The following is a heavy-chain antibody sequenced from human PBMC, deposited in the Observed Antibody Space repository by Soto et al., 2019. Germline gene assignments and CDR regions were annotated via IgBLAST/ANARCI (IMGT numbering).Heavy chain of an antibody. CDR2: IYYSGNS. CDR3: ARGTYDAFEI. Sequence: SETLSLTCTVSGDSVTSGSYFWNWIRQSPGKGLEWIGYIYYSGNSYHNPSLKSRVAMSVDMSKIQFSLRLTSVTAADTGVYYCARGTYDAFEIWGQGTMVTVS. J-gene: IGHJ3*02. V-gene: IGHV4-61*01. CDR1: GDSVTSGSYF.